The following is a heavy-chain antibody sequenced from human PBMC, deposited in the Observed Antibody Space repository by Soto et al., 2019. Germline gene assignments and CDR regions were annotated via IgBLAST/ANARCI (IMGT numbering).Heavy chain of an antibody. J-gene: IGHJ5*02. Sequence: PSETLSLTCTVSGGSISSGDYYWSWIRQPPGKGLEWIGYIYYSGSTYYNPSLKSRVTISVDTSKNQFSLKLSSVTAADTAVYYCARRTVTTGWFDPWGQGTLVTVSS. CDR1: GGSISSGDYY. CDR3: ARRTVTTGWFDP. CDR2: IYYSGST. V-gene: IGHV4-30-4*01. D-gene: IGHD4-17*01.